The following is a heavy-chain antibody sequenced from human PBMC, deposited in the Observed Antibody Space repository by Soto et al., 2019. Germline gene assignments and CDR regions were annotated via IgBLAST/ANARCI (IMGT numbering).Heavy chain of an antibody. V-gene: IGHV4-39*01. CDR1: GGSISSSSYY. CDR3: ARKVYDSSGYQTWFDP. CDR2: IYYSGST. J-gene: IGHJ5*02. Sequence: QLQLQESGPGLVKPSETLSLTCTVSGGSISSSSYYWGWIRQPPGKGLEWIGSIYYSGSTYYNPSLKSRVTISVDTSQTQFSLKLSSVTAADTAVYYCARKVYDSSGYQTWFDPWGQGTLVTVSS. D-gene: IGHD3-22*01.